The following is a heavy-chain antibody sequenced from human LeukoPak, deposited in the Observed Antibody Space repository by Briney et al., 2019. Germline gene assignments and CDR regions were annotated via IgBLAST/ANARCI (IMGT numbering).Heavy chain of an antibody. Sequence: SETLSLTCTVSGGSISSYYWSWIRQPAGKGLEWVRRIYTSGSTNYNPSLKSRVTMSVDTSKNQFSLKLSSVTAADTAVYYCARDVYSSSWYGAFYSWFDPWGQGTLVTVSS. CDR2: IYTSGST. J-gene: IGHJ5*02. V-gene: IGHV4-4*07. CDR3: ARDVYSSSWYGAFYSWFDP. D-gene: IGHD6-13*01. CDR1: GGSISSYY.